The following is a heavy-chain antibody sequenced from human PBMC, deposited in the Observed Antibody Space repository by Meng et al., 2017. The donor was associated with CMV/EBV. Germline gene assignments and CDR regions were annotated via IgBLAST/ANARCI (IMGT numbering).Heavy chain of an antibody. D-gene: IGHD3-10*01. Sequence: KGTECSFTSYWIGWVRQMPGKGLEWMGIIYPGDSDTKYSPSFQGQVTISADKSISTAYLQWSSLKASDTAMYYCARRYGSGSYWFDPWGQGTLVTVSS. CDR2: IYPGDSDT. V-gene: IGHV5-51*01. CDR1: ECSFTSYW. CDR3: ARRYGSGSYWFDP. J-gene: IGHJ5*02.